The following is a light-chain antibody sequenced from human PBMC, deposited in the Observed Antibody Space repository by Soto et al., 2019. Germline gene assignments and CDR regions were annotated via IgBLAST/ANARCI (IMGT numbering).Light chain of an antibody. CDR1: QSISRW. Sequence: DIQMTQSPSTLSASVGDRVTITCRASQSISRWMAWYQQKPGKAPKVLIYEASILERGVPSRFSGSGSGTEFPLTIDSLPPDAFATYYCQQYNGYSTLGQGTKVEI. CDR2: EAS. CDR3: QQYNGYST. J-gene: IGKJ1*01. V-gene: IGKV1-5*01.